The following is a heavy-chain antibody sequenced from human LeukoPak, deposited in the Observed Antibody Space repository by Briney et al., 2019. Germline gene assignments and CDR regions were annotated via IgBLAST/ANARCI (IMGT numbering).Heavy chain of an antibody. CDR1: GYTFTSYY. V-gene: IGHV1-46*01. CDR3: ARDVPGYCSSISCYKDAFDI. D-gene: IGHD2-2*02. CDR2: INPSGGST. Sequence: ASVKVSCKASGYTFTSYYMHWVRQAPGQGLEWMGIINPSGGSTSYAQKFQGRVTMTRDTSTSTVYMELRSLRSDDTAIYYCARDVPGYCSSISCYKDAFDIWGQGTMVTVSS. J-gene: IGHJ3*02.